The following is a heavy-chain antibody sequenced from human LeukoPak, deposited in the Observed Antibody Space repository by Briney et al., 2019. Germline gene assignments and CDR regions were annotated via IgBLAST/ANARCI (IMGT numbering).Heavy chain of an antibody. CDR1: GYSFSNYW. J-gene: IGHJ4*02. CDR2: IYPDDSDT. V-gene: IGHV5-51*01. Sequence: GESLKISCKGSGYSFSNYWIGWVRQMPGKGLEWMGIIYPDDSDTSYSPSFQGQVTISADKSISTAYLQWSSLKASDTALYYCARQGESPDYWGQGTLVTVSS. D-gene: IGHD3-10*01. CDR3: ARQGESPDY.